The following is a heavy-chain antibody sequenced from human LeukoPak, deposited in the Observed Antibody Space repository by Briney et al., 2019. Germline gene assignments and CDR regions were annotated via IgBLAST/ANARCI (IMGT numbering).Heavy chain of an antibody. D-gene: IGHD1-26*01. CDR3: AREKWGGHYMEV. J-gene: IGHJ6*03. Sequence: KPSETLSLTCSVSGGSINNYYWTWIRQPPGKGLEWIGYIYYSGSTNYNPSLKNRVTISVDTSNNRFSLKLTSLTAADTAVYYCAREKWGGHYMEVWGKGTTVTVSS. CDR2: IYYSGST. V-gene: IGHV4-59*01. CDR1: GGSINNYY.